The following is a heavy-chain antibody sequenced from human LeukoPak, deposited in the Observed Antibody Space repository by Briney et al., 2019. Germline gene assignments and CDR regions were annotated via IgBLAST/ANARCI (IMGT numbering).Heavy chain of an antibody. CDR3: AKGPGLNYYYYMDV. CDR1: GFTFSSYA. CDR2: ISGSGGST. Sequence: QTGGSLRLSCAASGFTFSSYAMSWVRQAPGKGLEWVSAISGSGGSTYYADSVKGRFTISRDNSKNTLYLQMNSLRAEDTAVYYCAKGPGLNYYYYMDVWGKGTTVTVSS. V-gene: IGHV3-23*01. J-gene: IGHJ6*03. D-gene: IGHD3/OR15-3a*01.